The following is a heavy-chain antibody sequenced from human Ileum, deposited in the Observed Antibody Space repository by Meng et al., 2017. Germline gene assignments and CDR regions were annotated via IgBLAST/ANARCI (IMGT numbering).Heavy chain of an antibody. CDR3: ARHGGYYQDF. CDR2: IDQSGNS. Sequence: HVRLQSSGQVLLTSSETLSLTCSVSGSYVRVNRYGRWVRQPPGKGVAWIGQIDQSGNSYYSPSLKSRVTMSIDKSKNQFSLRLTSVTAADKAVYYCARHGGYYQDFWGQGTLVTVSS. J-gene: IGHJ4*02. D-gene: IGHD4/OR15-4a*01. V-gene: IGHV4/OR15-8*02. CDR1: GSYVRVNRY.